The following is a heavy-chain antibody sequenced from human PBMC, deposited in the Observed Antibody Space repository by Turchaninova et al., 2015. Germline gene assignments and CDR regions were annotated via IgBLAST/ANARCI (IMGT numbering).Heavy chain of an antibody. J-gene: IGHJ4*02. CDR1: GFSFSTTGVG. V-gene: IGHV2-5*02. Sequence: QIPLKESGPTLVKPTQTLTLTCTFSGFSFSTTGVGVGWIRQPPGKALEWLALIYWDDDKRDRPSLKSRLNITKDTSKNQVVLTMTNMDPVDTATYYCTHRRQKGDSYGYWGQGVLVTVSS. D-gene: IGHD5-18*01. CDR3: THRRQKGDSYGY. CDR2: IYWDDDK.